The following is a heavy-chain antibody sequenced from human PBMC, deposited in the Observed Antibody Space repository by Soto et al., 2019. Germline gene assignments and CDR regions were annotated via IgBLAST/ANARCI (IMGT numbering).Heavy chain of an antibody. CDR3: ARDLGYYDSSGYFDY. CDR2: ISSSGSII. J-gene: IGHJ4*02. Sequence: GGSLRLSCAASGFTFSYYYMSWIRQAPGKGLEWVSYISSSGSIIYYADSVKGRFTISRDNAKNSLYLQMNSLRAEDTAVYYCARDLGYYDSSGYFDYWGQGTLVTVSS. D-gene: IGHD3-22*01. V-gene: IGHV3-11*01. CDR1: GFTFSYYY.